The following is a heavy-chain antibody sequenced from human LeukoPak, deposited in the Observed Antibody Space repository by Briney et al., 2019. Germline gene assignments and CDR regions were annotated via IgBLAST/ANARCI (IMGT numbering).Heavy chain of an antibody. Sequence: PSETLSLTCAVYGGSFSGYYWSWIRQPPGKGLEWIGEINHSGSTYYNPSLKSRVTISVDTSKNQFSRKLSSVTAADTAVYYCASRAYYYDSSGYPNWFDPWGQGTLVTVSS. V-gene: IGHV4-34*01. CDR3: ASRAYYYDSSGYPNWFDP. CDR2: INHSGST. D-gene: IGHD3-22*01. CDR1: GGSFSGYY. J-gene: IGHJ5*02.